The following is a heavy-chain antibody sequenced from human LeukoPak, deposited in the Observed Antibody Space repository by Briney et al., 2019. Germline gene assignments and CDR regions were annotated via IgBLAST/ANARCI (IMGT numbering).Heavy chain of an antibody. V-gene: IGHV1-46*01. CDR1: GYTFTSYY. J-gene: IGHJ3*02. CDR3: ARDRIAVAGTYDAFDI. CDR2: INPSGGST. D-gene: IGHD6-19*01. Sequence: GASVKVSCKASGYTFTSYYMHWVRQAPGQGLEWMGIINPSGGSTSYAQKFQGRVTMTRDTSTSTVYMELSSLRSDDTAVYYCARDRIAVAGTYDAFDIWGQGTMVTVSS.